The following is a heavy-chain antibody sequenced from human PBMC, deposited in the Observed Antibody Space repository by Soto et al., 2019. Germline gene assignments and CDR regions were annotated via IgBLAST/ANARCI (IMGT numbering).Heavy chain of an antibody. V-gene: IGHV1-18*01. CDR2: ISTSNGNK. J-gene: IGHJ3*01. CDR3: AVVAGATSEGFNF. CDR1: GYTFTKYA. Sequence: ASVKVSCNASGYTFTKYAISWVREAPGQGLEWMGWISTSNGNKNYAQRLQDRVTMTTYTPTSTAYKALRSLVSDDTAMYYCAVVAGATSEGFNFLGPVTLVTLSS. D-gene: IGHD1-26*01.